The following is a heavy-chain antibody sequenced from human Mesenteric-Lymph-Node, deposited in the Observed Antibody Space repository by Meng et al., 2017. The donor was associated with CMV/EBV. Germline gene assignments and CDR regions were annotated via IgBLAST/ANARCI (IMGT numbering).Heavy chain of an antibody. Sequence: SETLSLTCTVSGDSFSSYYWNWIRQPPGRGLEWIGYIYYSGSTNYNPPLKSRVTISVDTSKNQFSLKLSSVTAADTAVYYCARAFWSGYPDYWGQGTLVTVSS. J-gene: IGHJ4*02. CDR1: GDSFSSYY. CDR2: IYYSGST. CDR3: ARAFWSGYPDY. D-gene: IGHD3-3*01. V-gene: IGHV4-59*01.